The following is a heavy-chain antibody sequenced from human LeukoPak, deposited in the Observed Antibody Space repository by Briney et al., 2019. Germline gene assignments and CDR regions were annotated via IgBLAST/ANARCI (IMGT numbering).Heavy chain of an antibody. V-gene: IGHV1-69*05. J-gene: IGHJ6*03. CDR2: IIPIFGTA. Sequence: ASVKVSCKASGGTFSSYAISWVRQAPGQGLEWMGGIIPIFGTANYAQKFQGRVTITTDESTSTAYMELSSLRSEDTAVYYCARGPLIVVGPAAPTDYYYSYYMDVWGKGATVTVSS. CDR1: GGTFSSYA. CDR3: ARGPLIVVGPAAPTDYYYSYYMDV. D-gene: IGHD2-2*01.